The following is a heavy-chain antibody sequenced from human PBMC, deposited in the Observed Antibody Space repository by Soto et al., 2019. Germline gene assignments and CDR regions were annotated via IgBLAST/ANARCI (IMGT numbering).Heavy chain of an antibody. CDR1: GFTFSSYG. J-gene: IGHJ4*02. CDR3: ARGLGGQLLWYFDY. V-gene: IGHV3-33*01. CDR2: IWYDGSNK. D-gene: IGHD2-2*01. Sequence: GGSLRLSCAASGFTFSSYGMHWVRQAPGKGLEWVAVIWYDGSNKYYADSVKGRFTISRDNSKNTLYLQMNSLRAEDTAVYYCARGLGGQLLWYFDYWGQGTLVTVSS.